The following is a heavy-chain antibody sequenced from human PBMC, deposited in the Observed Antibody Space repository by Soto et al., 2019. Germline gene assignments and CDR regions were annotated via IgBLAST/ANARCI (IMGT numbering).Heavy chain of an antibody. J-gene: IGHJ6*02. Sequence: LRLSCAASGFTFSGSAMHWVRQASGKGLEWVGRIRSKANSYATAYAASVKGRFTISRDDSKNTAYLQMNSLKPEDTAVYYCTREAHFDWLLYYYGMDVWGQGTTVTVSS. V-gene: IGHV3-73*01. D-gene: IGHD3-9*01. CDR3: TREAHFDWLLYYYGMDV. CDR2: IRSKANSYAT. CDR1: GFTFSGSA.